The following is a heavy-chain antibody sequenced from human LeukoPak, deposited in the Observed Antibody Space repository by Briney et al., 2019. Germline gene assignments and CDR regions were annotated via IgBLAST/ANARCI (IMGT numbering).Heavy chain of an antibody. CDR2: IYYSGST. Sequence: SETLSLTCTVSGGSISSGGYYWSWIRQHPGKGLEWIGYIYYSGSTYYNPSLKSRVTISVDPSKNQFSLKLSSVTAADTAVYYCAREAFGTSYNWFDPWGQGTLVTVSS. CDR1: GGSISSGGYY. J-gene: IGHJ5*02. D-gene: IGHD3-3*01. CDR3: AREAFGTSYNWFDP. V-gene: IGHV4-31*03.